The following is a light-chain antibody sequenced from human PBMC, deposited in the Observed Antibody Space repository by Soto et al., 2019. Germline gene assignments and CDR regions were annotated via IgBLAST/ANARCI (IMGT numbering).Light chain of an antibody. J-gene: IGLJ3*02. V-gene: IGLV1-44*01. CDR3: AVWDDGLDAWM. CDR1: SSNIGSNT. Sequence: QSVLTQPPSASGTPGQRVTISCSGSSSNIGSNTVNWYQQLPGTAPKLLIYSNNQRPSGVPDRFSGSKSGTSASLAISGLQSEDEADYYCAVWDDGLDAWMFGGGTKVTVL. CDR2: SNN.